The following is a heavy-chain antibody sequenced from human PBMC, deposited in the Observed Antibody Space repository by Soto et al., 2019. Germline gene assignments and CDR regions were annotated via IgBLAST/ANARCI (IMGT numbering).Heavy chain of an antibody. CDR3: ARHALTTSIDQLQPVDY. CDR1: GGSISSRNCY. D-gene: IGHD2-2*01. CDR2: IYYSGST. J-gene: IGHJ4*02. Sequence: PSETLSLTCSVSGGSISSRNCYWGWIRQPPGKGLEWIGSIYYSGSTSYNPSLRTRVTISEDTSKSQLSLKLSSVTAADTAVYYCARHALTTSIDQLQPVDYWGQGTLITVSS. V-gene: IGHV4-39*01.